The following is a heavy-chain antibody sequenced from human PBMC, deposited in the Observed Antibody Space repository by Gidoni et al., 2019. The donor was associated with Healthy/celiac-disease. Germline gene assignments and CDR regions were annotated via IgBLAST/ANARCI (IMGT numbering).Heavy chain of an antibody. D-gene: IGHD3-10*01. CDR1: GFTFSSYW. CDR3: ARVDYGSGSSFDY. CDR2: IKQDGSEK. J-gene: IGHJ4*02. V-gene: IGHV3-7*05. Sequence: EVQLVESGGGLVQPGGSLRLSCAASGFTFSSYWMSWVRQAPGKGLEWVANIKQDGSEKYYVDSVKGRFTISRDNAKNSLYLQMNSLRAEDTAVYYCARVDYGSGSSFDYWGQGTLVTVSS.